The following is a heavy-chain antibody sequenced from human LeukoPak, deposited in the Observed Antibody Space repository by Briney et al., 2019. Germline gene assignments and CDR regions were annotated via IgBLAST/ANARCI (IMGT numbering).Heavy chain of an antibody. J-gene: IGHJ4*02. CDR3: ARIPHDDYGDY. D-gene: IGHD3-16*01. CDR1: GYTFTSYY. CDR2: INPSGGST. V-gene: IGHV1-46*01. Sequence: ASVKVSCKASGYTFTSYYMHWVRQAPGQGLEWMGIINPSGGSTSYAQRFQGRVTMTRDTSTSTVYMELSSLRSEDTAVYYCARIPHDDYGDYWGQGTLVTVSS.